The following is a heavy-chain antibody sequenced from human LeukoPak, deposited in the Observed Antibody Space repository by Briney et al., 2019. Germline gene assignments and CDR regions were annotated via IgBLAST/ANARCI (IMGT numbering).Heavy chain of an antibody. CDR1: GFNFGSYG. V-gene: IGHV3-30*03. J-gene: IGHJ4*02. Sequence: GRSLRLSCAASGFNFGSYGMHWVRQAPGKGLEWVAFISYDGNNKYYADSVKGRFTISRDNAKNSLYLQMNSLRAEDTAMYYCVRDRGYCSGGTCYALWDYWGQGTPVTVSS. CDR2: ISYDGNNK. CDR3: VRDRGYCSGGTCYALWDY. D-gene: IGHD2-15*01.